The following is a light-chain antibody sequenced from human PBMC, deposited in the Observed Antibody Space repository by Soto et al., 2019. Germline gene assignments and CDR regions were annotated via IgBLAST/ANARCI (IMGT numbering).Light chain of an antibody. CDR3: QSYDSSLSGYV. CDR2: GNS. J-gene: IGLJ1*01. Sequence: QSVLTQPPSVSGDPGQRVTISCTGRSSNIGAGYDVHWYQQLPGTAPKLLIYGNSNRPSGVPDRFSGSKSGTSASLAITGLQAEDEADYYCQSYDSSLSGYVFGTGTKVTVL. CDR1: SSNIGAGYD. V-gene: IGLV1-40*01.